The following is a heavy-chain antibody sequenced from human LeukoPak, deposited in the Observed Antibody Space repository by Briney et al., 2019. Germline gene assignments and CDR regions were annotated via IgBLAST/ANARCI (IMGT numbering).Heavy chain of an antibody. CDR3: ATDSGLKVGVYYYYGMDV. CDR1: GYTFTSYG. J-gene: IGHJ6*02. CDR2: ISAYNGNT. Sequence: ASVKVSCKASGYTFTSYGISWVRQAPGQGLEWMGWISAYNGNTNYAQKLQGRVTLTEDTSTDTAYMELSSLRSKDTAVYYCATDSGLKVGVYYYYGMDVWGQGTTVTVSS. V-gene: IGHV1-18*01. D-gene: IGHD1-26*01.